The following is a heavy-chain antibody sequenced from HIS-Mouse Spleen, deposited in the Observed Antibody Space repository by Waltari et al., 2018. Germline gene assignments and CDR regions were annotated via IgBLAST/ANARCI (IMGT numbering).Heavy chain of an antibody. CDR1: GGPISSSSYY. D-gene: IGHD4-17*01. Sequence: QLRLQESGPGLVQPSETLPLTCTVPGGPISSSSYYWGWIRQPPGKGLEWIGSIYYSGSTYYNPSLKSRVTISVDTSKNQFSLKLSSVTAADTAVYYCAYGDYFDYWGQGTLVTVSS. J-gene: IGHJ4*02. V-gene: IGHV4-39*01. CDR2: IYYSGST. CDR3: AYGDYFDY.